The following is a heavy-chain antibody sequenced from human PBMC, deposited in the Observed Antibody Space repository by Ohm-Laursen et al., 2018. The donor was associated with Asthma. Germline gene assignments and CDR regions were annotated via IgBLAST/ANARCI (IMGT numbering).Heavy chain of an antibody. D-gene: IGHD5-24*01. CDR3: GKGHSGYNTNSCHYGVGV. CDR1: GFDFNIYA. V-gene: IGHV3-9*01. J-gene: IGHJ6*02. CDR2: ITALESSP. Sequence: SLRLSCTASGFDFNIYAMHWVRHVPGKGLEWVSGITALESSPYYADSMKGRFIITRDNSKNSVFLQINSLRPEDSAVYYCGKGHSGYNTNSCHYGVGVYGQGTTVTV.